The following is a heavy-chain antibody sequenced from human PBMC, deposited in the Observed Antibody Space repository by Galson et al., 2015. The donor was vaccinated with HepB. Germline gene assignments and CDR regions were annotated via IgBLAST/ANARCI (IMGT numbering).Heavy chain of an antibody. V-gene: IGHV1-8*01. D-gene: IGHD3-22*01. CDR3: AREGRTYYYDSSGPQGGWFDP. CDR1: GYTFTSYD. Sequence: SVKVSCKASGYTFTSYDINWVRQATGQGLEWMGWMNPNSGNTGYAQKFQGRVTMTRNTSISTAYMELSSLRSEDTAVYYCAREGRTYYYDSSGPQGGWFDPWGQGTLVTVSS. J-gene: IGHJ5*02. CDR2: MNPNSGNT.